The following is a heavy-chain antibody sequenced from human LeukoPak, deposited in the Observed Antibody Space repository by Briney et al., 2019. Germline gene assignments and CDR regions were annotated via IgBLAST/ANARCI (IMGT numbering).Heavy chain of an antibody. CDR2: INPNSGGT. V-gene: IGHV1-2*02. Sequence: ASVKVSCKASGYTFTGYYMHWVRQAPGQGLEWMGWINPNSGGTNYAQKFQGRVTMTRDTSISTAYMELSRLRSDDTAVYYCARDPIDYDFWSGSSSGGYFDYWGQGTLVTVSS. CDR1: GYTFTGYY. CDR3: ARDPIDYDFWSGSSSGGYFDY. D-gene: IGHD3-3*01. J-gene: IGHJ4*02.